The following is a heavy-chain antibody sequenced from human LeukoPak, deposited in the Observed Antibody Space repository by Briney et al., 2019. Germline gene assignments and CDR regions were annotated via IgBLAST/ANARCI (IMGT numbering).Heavy chain of an antibody. CDR2: IIPIFGTA. Sequence: GASVKVSCKASGGTFSSYAISWVRQAPGQGLEWMGGIIPIFGTANYAQKFQGRVTITTDESTSTAYMELSSLRSEDTAVYYCARTVVGQTPERQNSYYYYMDVWGKGTTVTVSS. CDR1: GGTFSSYA. D-gene: IGHD4-23*01. CDR3: ARTVVGQTPERQNSYYYYMDV. J-gene: IGHJ6*03. V-gene: IGHV1-69*05.